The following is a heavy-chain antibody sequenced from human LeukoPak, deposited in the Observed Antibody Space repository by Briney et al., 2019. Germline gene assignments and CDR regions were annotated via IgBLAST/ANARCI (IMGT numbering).Heavy chain of an antibody. J-gene: IGHJ4*02. V-gene: IGHV3-23*01. CDR1: GFTFNSYA. D-gene: IGHD2-21*01. CDR2: IDGGRGST. Sequence: PGGSLRLSCAASGFTFNSYAMNWVRQGPGKGLEWVSVIDGGRGSTYYSDSVKGRFTISRDTSKNTLYLHMNSLRADDTAVYYCAKGRFLDCWGQGTLVSVS. CDR3: AKGRFLDC.